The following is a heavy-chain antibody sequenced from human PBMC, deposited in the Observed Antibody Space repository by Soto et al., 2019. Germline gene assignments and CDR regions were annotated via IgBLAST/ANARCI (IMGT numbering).Heavy chain of an antibody. V-gene: IGHV3-48*02. J-gene: IGHJ5*02. CDR2: ISSSSSTI. CDR1: GFTFSSYS. D-gene: IGHD1-20*01. Sequence: PGGSLRLSCAASGFTFSSYSMNWVRQAPWKGLEWVSYISSSSSTIYYADSVKGRFTISRDNAKNSLYLQMNSLRDEDTAVYYCARDIFPLTGTVNWFDPWGQGTLVTVSS. CDR3: ARDIFPLTGTVNWFDP.